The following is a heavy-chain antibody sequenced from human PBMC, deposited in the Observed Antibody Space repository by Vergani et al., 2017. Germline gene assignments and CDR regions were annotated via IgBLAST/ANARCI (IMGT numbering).Heavy chain of an antibody. Sequence: QVQLQESGPGLVKPSETLSLTCAVSGYSISSGYYWGWIRQPPGKGLEWIGSIYHSGSTYYNPSLKSRVTISVDTSKNQFSLKLSSVTAADTAVYYCARGVGGGENAFDIWGQGTMVTVSS. D-gene: IGHD3-16*01. CDR1: GYSISSGYY. CDR3: ARGVGGGENAFDI. J-gene: IGHJ3*02. CDR2: IYHSGST. V-gene: IGHV4-38-2*01.